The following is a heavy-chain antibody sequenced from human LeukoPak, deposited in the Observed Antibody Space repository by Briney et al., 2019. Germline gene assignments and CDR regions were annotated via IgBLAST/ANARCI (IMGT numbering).Heavy chain of an antibody. V-gene: IGHV1-18*01. J-gene: IGHJ4*02. CDR2: ISAYNGNT. CDR1: GYTFTSFG. D-gene: IGHD5-18*01. CDR3: ARAGFDAAMVKFDY. Sequence: ASVKVSCKASGYTFTSFGISWLRQAPGQGLEWMGWISAYNGNTNYAQKLQGRVTMTTDTSTSTAYMELRSLRSDDTAVYYCARAGFDAAMVKFDYWGQGTLVTVSS.